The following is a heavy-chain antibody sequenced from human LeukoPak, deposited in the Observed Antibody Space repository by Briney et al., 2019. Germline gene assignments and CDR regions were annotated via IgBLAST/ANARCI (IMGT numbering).Heavy chain of an antibody. CDR1: GFTFSSYA. V-gene: IGHV3-21*01. J-gene: IGHJ4*02. CDR3: ARSGGATPAY. CDR2: ISSSSSYI. Sequence: GGSLRLSCAASGFTFSSYAMSWVRQAPGKGLEWVSSISSSSSYIYYADSVKGRFTISRDNAKNSLYLQMNSLRAEDTAVYYCARSGGATPAYWGQGTLVTVSS. D-gene: IGHD1-26*01.